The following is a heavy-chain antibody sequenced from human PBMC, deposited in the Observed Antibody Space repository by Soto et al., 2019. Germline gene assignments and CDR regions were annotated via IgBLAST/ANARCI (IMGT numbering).Heavy chain of an antibody. V-gene: IGHV4-39*01. CDR2: IYYSGST. Sequence: QLQLQESGPGLVKPSETLSLTCTVSGGSISSSSYYWGWIRQPPGKGLEWIGSIYYSGSTYYNPSLESRVTISVDTSKNQFSLTLSSVTAADTAVYYCARQGSVVVPAADFDYWGQGTLVTVSS. CDR1: GGSISSSSYY. D-gene: IGHD2-2*01. J-gene: IGHJ4*02. CDR3: ARQGSVVVPAADFDY.